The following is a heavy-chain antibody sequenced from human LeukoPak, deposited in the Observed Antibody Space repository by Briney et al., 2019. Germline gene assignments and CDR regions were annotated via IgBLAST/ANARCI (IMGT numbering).Heavy chain of an antibody. CDR3: ARDLGYCTGGTCYPNWFDP. CDR1: GYTFTSYA. J-gene: IGHJ5*02. V-gene: IGHV1-3*01. D-gene: IGHD2-15*01. Sequence: GASVKVSFKASGYTFTSYAMHWVRQAPGQRLEWMGWINAGNDNTKYSQKFQGRVTITRDTSASTAYMELSSLRSEDTAVYYCARDLGYCTGGTCYPNWFDPWGQGTLVTASS. CDR2: INAGNDNT.